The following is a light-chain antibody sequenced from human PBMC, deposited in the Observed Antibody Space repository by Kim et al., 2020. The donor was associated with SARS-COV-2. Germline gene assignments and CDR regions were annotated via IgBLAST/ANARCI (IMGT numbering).Light chain of an antibody. CDR3: TSRAAGGNHVV. J-gene: IGLJ2*01. CDR1: SLRSYY. CDR2: GKT. Sequence: SSELTQDPAVSVALGQTVRITCQGDSLRSYYASWYQQKPGQAPVLVIYGKTNRPSGIQDRFSASGPGTKASLPIPGPQAEVGADISFTSRAAGGNHVVF. V-gene: IGLV3-19*01.